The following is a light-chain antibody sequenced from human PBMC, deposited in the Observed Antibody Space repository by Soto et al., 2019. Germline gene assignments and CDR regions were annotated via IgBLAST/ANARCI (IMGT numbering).Light chain of an antibody. CDR3: SSLTTRFTYV. J-gene: IGLJ1*01. CDR1: SSDVGAYNY. Sequence: QSALTQPASVSGSPGQSVAISCSGTSSDVGAYNYVSWYQQHPGKAPKLLLSEVSNRPSGVSDRFFGSKSGNTASLTISGLQAEAEADYYCSSLTTRFTYVFGTGTKLTVL. CDR2: EVS. V-gene: IGLV2-14*01.